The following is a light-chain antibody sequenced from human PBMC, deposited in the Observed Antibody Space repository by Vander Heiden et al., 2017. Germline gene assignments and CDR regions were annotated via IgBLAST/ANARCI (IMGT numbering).Light chain of an antibody. V-gene: IGKV1-5*03. CDR1: QSISSW. CDR2: KAS. J-gene: IGKJ4*01. CDR3: QQYKTYPLT. Sequence: DIQMTQSPSSLSASVGDRVTITCRASQSISSWLAWYQHEPGKTPKLLIYKASSLQSGVPSRFSGSGSGTEFTLTISSLQPDDFATYYCQQYKTYPLTFGGGTKVEIK.